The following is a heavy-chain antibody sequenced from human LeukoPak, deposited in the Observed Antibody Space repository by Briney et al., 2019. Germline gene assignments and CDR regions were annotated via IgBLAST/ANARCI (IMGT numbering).Heavy chain of an antibody. J-gene: IGHJ4*02. D-gene: IGHD3-22*01. V-gene: IGHV1-2*02. CDR1: GYTFTDHY. CDR3: AKCATFSYDSSDYYDY. CDR2: INPNSGDT. Sequence: GASVKVSCKASGYTFTDHYMHWVRQAPGQGLEWMGWINPNSGDTNYAQKFQGRVTMTRDTSISTAYMELSNVRSDDTSVYYCAKCATFSYDSSDYYDYWGQGTLVTVSS.